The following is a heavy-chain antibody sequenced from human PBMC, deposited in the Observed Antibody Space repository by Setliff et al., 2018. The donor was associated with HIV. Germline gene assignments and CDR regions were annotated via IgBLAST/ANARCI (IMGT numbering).Heavy chain of an antibody. CDR1: GGTFSSYV. CDR2: AIPMLGIA. CDR3: ARDFGGYCSSMSCPGLFDP. D-gene: IGHD2-2*01. Sequence: ASVKVSCKASGGTFSSYVINWVRQAPGQGLEWMGGAIPMLGIANHVHKFWGRVTITTHESTSTAYMELSSLRSEDTAVYYCARDFGGYCSSMSCPGLFDPWGQGTLVTVSS. J-gene: IGHJ5*02. V-gene: IGHV1-69*10.